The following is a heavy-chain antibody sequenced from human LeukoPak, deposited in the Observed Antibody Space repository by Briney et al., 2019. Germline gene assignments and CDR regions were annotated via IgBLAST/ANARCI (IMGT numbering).Heavy chain of an antibody. CDR1: GGSISSYY. Sequence: SETLSLTCTVSGGSISSYYWSWIRQRPGKGLEWIGYIYYSGSTNYNPSLKSRVTISVDTSKNQFSLKLSSVTAADTAVYYCARALGPAANFDYWGQGTLVTVSS. J-gene: IGHJ4*02. CDR2: IYYSGST. D-gene: IGHD2-2*01. CDR3: ARALGPAANFDY. V-gene: IGHV4-59*01.